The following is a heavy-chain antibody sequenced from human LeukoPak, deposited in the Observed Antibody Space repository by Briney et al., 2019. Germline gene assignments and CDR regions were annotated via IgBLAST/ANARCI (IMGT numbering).Heavy chain of an antibody. Sequence: GGSLRLSCAASGFTFSNAWMSWVRQAPGKGLEWVSAISGSGGTTYYADSVKGRFTISRDNSKNTLYLQMNSLRAEDTAIYYCAKWDSYGSGSYPGPANDFWGQGTLATVSS. J-gene: IGHJ4*02. CDR3: AKWDSYGSGSYPGPANDF. CDR2: ISGSGGTT. V-gene: IGHV3-23*01. D-gene: IGHD3-10*01. CDR1: GFTFSNAW.